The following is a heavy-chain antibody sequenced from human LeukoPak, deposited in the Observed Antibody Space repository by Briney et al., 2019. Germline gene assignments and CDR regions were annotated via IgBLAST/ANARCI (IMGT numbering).Heavy chain of an antibody. CDR3: ARAVASMLQLY. CDR2: IYYSRST. D-gene: IGHD2/OR15-2a*01. Sequence: SETLSLTCTVSGGSISSYYCSWVRQPPGKGLEWIGYIYYSRSTNYNPSLKSRVTISVDPSKNQFSLKLSSVTAADTAVYYCARAVASMLQLYWGQGTLVTVSS. CDR1: GGSISSYY. J-gene: IGHJ4*02. V-gene: IGHV4-59*01.